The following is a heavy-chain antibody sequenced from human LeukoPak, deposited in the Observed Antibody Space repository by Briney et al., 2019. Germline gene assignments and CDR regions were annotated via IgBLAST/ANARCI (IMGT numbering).Heavy chain of an antibody. D-gene: IGHD5/OR15-5a*01. CDR1: GGSISSSPYY. V-gene: IGHV4-39*01. CDR2: IYYSGST. J-gene: IGHJ4*02. CDR3: ARHVSPTYYFDY. Sequence: TSETLSLTCTVSGGSISSSPYYWGWTRQPPGKGLEWIGSIYYSGSTYYNPSLKSRVTISVDTSKNHFSLKLSSVTAADTAVYFCARHVSPTYYFDYWGQGTLVTVSS.